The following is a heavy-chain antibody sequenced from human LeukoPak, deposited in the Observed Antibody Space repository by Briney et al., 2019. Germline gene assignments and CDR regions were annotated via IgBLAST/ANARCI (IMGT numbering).Heavy chain of an antibody. CDR1: GFTFSDYY. V-gene: IGHV3-11*04. Sequence: PGGSLRLSCAASGFTFSDYYMSWIRQAPGKGLGWVSYISSSGSTIYYADSVKGRCTISRDNAKNSLYLQMNSLSAEDTAVYYCARGSGFVVVPAAIVTPGYWGQGTLVTVSS. CDR2: ISSSGSTI. J-gene: IGHJ4*02. D-gene: IGHD2-2*01. CDR3: ARGSGFVVVPAAIVTPGY.